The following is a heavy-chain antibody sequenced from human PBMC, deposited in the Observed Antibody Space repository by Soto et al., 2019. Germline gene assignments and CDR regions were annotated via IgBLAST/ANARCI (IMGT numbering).Heavy chain of an antibody. D-gene: IGHD3-3*01. J-gene: IGHJ6*02. CDR2: ISYDGSNK. Sequence: QVQLVESGGGVVQPGRSLRLSCAASGFTFSSYGMHWVRQAPGKGLEWVAVISYDGSNKNYADFVKGRFTISRDNSKNTQYLQMNSLRAEDTAVYYCAKEVWSGPMDVWVQGTTVTVSS. CDR1: GFTFSSYG. CDR3: AKEVWSGPMDV. V-gene: IGHV3-30*18.